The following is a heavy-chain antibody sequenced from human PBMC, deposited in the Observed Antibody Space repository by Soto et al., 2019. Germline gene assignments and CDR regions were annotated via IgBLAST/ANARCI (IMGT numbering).Heavy chain of an antibody. J-gene: IGHJ4*02. V-gene: IGHV3-30*19. Sequence: GLRRLSFAASGLTFTAYGMHWVRKAPGKGLEWVAVISYDGSDKFYADAVKGRFTISRDNSKNALYLQMSSLRPEDTAIYYCAKSPNFYCSSPNCYKYYFDYWGQGTLVTVSS. CDR3: AKSPNFYCSSPNCYKYYFDY. D-gene: IGHD2-2*02. CDR1: GLTFTAYG. CDR2: ISYDGSDK.